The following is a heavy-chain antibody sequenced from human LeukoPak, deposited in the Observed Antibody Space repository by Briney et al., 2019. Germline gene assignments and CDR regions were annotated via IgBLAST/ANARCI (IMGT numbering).Heavy chain of an antibody. CDR2: INHSGST. CDR1: GESFSGYY. Sequence: PSETLSLTCAVYGESFSGYYWTWIRQSPGKGLEWIGEINHSGSTNYNPSLKIRVTISVDTSKNQFSLKLSSVTAADTAVYYCARVSTLDDWFDPWGQGTLVTVSS. V-gene: IGHV4-34*01. J-gene: IGHJ5*02. D-gene: IGHD3-3*02. CDR3: ARVSTLDDWFDP.